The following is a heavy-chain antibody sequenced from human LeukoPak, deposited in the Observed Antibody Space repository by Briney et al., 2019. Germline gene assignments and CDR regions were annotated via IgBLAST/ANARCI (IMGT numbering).Heavy chain of an antibody. J-gene: IGHJ4*02. V-gene: IGHV4-39*01. CDR3: ARSVVVVAALDY. CDR2: IYYSGST. CDR1: GGSISSSSYY. D-gene: IGHD2-15*01. Sequence: SETLSLTCTVSGGSISSSSYYWGWIRQPPEKGLEWIGSIYYSGSTYYNPSLKSRVTISVDTSKNQFSLKLSSVTAADTAVYYCARSVVVVAALDYWGQETLVTVSS.